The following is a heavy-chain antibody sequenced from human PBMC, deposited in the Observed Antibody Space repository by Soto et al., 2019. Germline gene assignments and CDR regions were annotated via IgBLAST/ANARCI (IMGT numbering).Heavy chain of an antibody. D-gene: IGHD2-2*01. CDR2: ISYDGSNK. V-gene: IGHV3-30*03. CDR1: GFTFSSYG. CDR3: AREDSIIIPALSDF. J-gene: IGHJ4*02. Sequence: SLTLSCAASGFTFSSYGMHWVRRAPGKGLEWVAVISYDGSNKYYADSVKVRFTISRDNAKNSVSLQMNTLRAEDTAVYYCAREDSIIIPALSDFWGQGTLVTVSS.